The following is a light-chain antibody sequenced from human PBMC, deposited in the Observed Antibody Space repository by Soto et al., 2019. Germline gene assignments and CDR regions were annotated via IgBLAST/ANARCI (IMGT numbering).Light chain of an antibody. V-gene: IGKV3-20*01. CDR2: GVS. CDR3: QQYVSAPIT. J-gene: IGKJ5*01. CDR1: QSLSSNY. Sequence: IVLTHSPGTLALSPGEGATLSASASQSLSSNYLAWYQQKPGQAPRLLIYGVSSRATGVPVSFSGSGSGTDFTLTISRLEPEDFAVYYCQQYVSAPITLGQGTRLEI.